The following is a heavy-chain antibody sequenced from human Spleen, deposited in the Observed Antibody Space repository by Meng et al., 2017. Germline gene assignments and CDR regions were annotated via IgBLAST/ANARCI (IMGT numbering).Heavy chain of an antibody. V-gene: IGHV4-34*01. Sequence: HVQQHQGKKTLSTPSRPLSPTKKTSGWSTSSNTWSHIRQPPAQAWEGIGEINHRGKTTYTRSLTSRVTMSIDTSEKQFSLKLSSVTAADTAVYYCARDAGDLWGQGTLVTVSS. CDR1: GWSTSSNT. J-gene: IGHJ5*02. CDR2: INHRGKT. CDR3: ARDAGDL.